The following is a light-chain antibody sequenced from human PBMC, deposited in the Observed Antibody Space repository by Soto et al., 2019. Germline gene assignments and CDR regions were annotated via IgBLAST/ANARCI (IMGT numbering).Light chain of an antibody. CDR3: RLYGSSPGFT. CDR2: GAS. Sequence: EIVLTQSPGTLSLSPGERATLSCRASQSVSSSYLAWYQQKPGQAPRLLIYGASSRATGIPDRFSGSGSGTVFTLTISRLEPEDFALYYCRLYGSSPGFTFGPGTKVDIK. CDR1: QSVSSSY. V-gene: IGKV3-20*01. J-gene: IGKJ3*01.